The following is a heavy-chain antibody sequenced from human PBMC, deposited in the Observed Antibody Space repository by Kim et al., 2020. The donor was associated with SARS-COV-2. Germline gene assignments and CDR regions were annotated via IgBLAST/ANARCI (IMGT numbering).Heavy chain of an antibody. D-gene: IGHD3-10*01. CDR3: ARRLSNTSGWGSHYCDL. V-gene: IGHV4-34*01. Sequence: SETLSLTCAVYGGSFSGYYWSWIRQPPGQGLEWIGEINHSGRTNYNPSLKSRVTISVDTSKNQFSLKLTSVTAADTAVYYCARRLSNTSGWGSHYCDLWGQGILVTVSS. CDR2: INHSGRT. J-gene: IGHJ4*02. CDR1: GGSFSGYY.